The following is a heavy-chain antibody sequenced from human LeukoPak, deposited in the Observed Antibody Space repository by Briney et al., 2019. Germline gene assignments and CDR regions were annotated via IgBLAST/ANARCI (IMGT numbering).Heavy chain of an antibody. CDR1: GFTFSSYA. Sequence: GGSLRLSCAASGFTFSSYAMSWVRQAPGKGLEWVSAISGSGGSTYYADSVKGRFTISRDNSKNTLYLQMNSLRADDTAVYYCTKRISTSSWYAAFDYWGQGALVTVSS. J-gene: IGHJ4*02. V-gene: IGHV3-23*01. D-gene: IGHD6-13*01. CDR2: ISGSGGST. CDR3: TKRISTSSWYAAFDY.